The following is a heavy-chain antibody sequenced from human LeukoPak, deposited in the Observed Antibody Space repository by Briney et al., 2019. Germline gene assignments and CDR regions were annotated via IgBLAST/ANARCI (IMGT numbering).Heavy chain of an antibody. CDR3: ARGSSSSGGNWFDP. Sequence: GASVTVSCKASGYTFTSYAMHWVRQAPGQRLEWMGWINAGNGNTKYSRKFQGRVTITRDTSASTAYMELSSLRSEDTAVYYCARGSSSSGGNWFDPWGQGTLVTVSS. CDR1: GYTFTSYA. V-gene: IGHV1-3*01. J-gene: IGHJ5*02. D-gene: IGHD6-19*01. CDR2: INAGNGNT.